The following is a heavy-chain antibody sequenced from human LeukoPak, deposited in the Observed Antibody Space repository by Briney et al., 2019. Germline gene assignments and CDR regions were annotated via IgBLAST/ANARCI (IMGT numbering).Heavy chain of an antibody. CDR2: IYYSGST. CDR1: GGSISSCY. V-gene: IGHV4-59*08. CDR3: ARHKSPSRIVGATLRRSGPYGMDV. D-gene: IGHD1-26*01. J-gene: IGHJ6*02. Sequence: KSSETLSLTCTVSGGSISSCYWSWIRQPPGKGLEWIGYIYYSGSTNYNPSLKSRVTISVDTSKNQFSLKLSSVTAADTAVYYCARHKSPSRIVGATLRRSGPYGMDVWGQGTTVTVSS.